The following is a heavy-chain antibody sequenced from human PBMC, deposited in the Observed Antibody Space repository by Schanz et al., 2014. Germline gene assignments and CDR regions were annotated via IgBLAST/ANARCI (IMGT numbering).Heavy chain of an antibody. D-gene: IGHD5-12*01. V-gene: IGHV3-48*01. CDR1: GFTFSSYS. CDR3: ARDGGRDGYNLAFDV. CDR2: ISSSSSTI. Sequence: EVQLVESGGGLVQPGGSLRLSCAASGFTFSSYSMNWVRQAPGKGLEWVSYISSSSSTIYYADSVKGRFIISRDSSKKTLFLQMNSLRAEDTAVYVCARDGGRDGYNLAFDVWGQGTLVTVSS. J-gene: IGHJ1*01.